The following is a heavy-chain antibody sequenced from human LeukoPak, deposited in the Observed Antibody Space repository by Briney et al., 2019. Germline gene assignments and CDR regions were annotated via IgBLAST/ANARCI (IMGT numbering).Heavy chain of an antibody. D-gene: IGHD2-15*01. CDR3: ARDGAMGYCSGGSCYGPFDP. V-gene: IGHV1-2*02. J-gene: IGHJ5*02. Sequence: ASVKVSCKDSGYTFTGYYMHWVRHAPGQGLEWMGWINPNSGGTNYAQKFQGRVTMTRDTSISTAYMELSRLRSDDTAVYYCARDGAMGYCSGGSCYGPFDPWGQGTLVTVSS. CDR2: INPNSGGT. CDR1: GYTFTGYY.